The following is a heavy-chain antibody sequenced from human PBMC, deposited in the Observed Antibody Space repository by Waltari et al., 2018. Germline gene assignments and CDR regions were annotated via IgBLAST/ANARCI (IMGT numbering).Heavy chain of an antibody. CDR3: AGIGAATRY. V-gene: IGHV3-21*06. CDR2: ISSTSKYL. D-gene: IGHD2-15*01. Sequence: EVQLVESGGGLVQRGGSLRISCAASGFSFSKYTVHWVRQAPGRGLEGVSSISSTSKYLDYADSVKGRFTISRDNATHSLYLQMNSLRVEDTSVYYCAGIGAATRYWVPGPLVTVS. CDR1: GFSFSKYT. J-gene: IGHJ4*02.